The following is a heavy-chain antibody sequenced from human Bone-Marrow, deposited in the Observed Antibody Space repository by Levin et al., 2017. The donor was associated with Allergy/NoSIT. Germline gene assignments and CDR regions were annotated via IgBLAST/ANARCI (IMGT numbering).Heavy chain of an antibody. CDR1: GGSISNYH. CDR3: AREGGTGP. Sequence: ASETLSLTCTVSGGSISNYHWGWIRQPPGKGLEWIGYIDNSGSSNYNPSLKRRITISVDTSKNQFSLRLRSVTAADTAVYYCAREGGTGPWGQGIMVTVSS. J-gene: IGHJ5*02. CDR2: IDNSGSS. D-gene: IGHD1-26*01. V-gene: IGHV4-59*01.